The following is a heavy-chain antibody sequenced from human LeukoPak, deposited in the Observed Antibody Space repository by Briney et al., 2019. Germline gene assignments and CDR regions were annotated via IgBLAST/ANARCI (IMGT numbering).Heavy chain of an antibody. J-gene: IGHJ5*02. Sequence: PGGSLRLSCTDSGFTFSNYDMSWFRQPPGKGLEWIGDINHSGDTNYNPSLKSRVTISVNTSKNQFSLKLSSVTAADTAVYYCAKEAGGLFDPWGQGTLVTVSS. CDR1: GFTFSNYD. CDR2: INHSGDT. V-gene: IGHV4-34*01. D-gene: IGHD1-26*01. CDR3: AKEAGGLFDP.